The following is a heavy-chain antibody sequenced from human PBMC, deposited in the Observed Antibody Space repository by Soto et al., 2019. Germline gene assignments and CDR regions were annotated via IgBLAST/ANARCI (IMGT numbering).Heavy chain of an antibody. CDR1: GFTFSSYG. D-gene: IGHD3-22*01. V-gene: IGHV3-30*18. CDR3: AKDYDSSGYYPTVSY. CDR2: ISYDGSNK. J-gene: IGHJ4*02. Sequence: PGGSLRLSCAASGFTFSSYGMHWVRQAPGKGLEWVAVISYDGSNKYYADSVKGRFTISRDNSKNTLYLQMNSLRAEDTAVYYCAKDYDSSGYYPTVSYWGQGTLVTVSS.